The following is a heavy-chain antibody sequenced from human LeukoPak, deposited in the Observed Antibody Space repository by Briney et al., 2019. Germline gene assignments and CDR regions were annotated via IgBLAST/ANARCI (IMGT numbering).Heavy chain of an antibody. J-gene: IGHJ4*02. CDR3: ARDPSGSSGYHGAYFDY. CDR2: INPSGGST. CDR1: GYTFTSYY. D-gene: IGHD3-22*01. V-gene: IGHV1-46*01. Sequence: ASVKVSCKASGYTFTSYYMHWVRQAPGQGLEWMGIINPSGGSTSYAQKFQGRVTMTRDTSTSTVYMELSSLRSEDTAVYYCARDPSGSSGYHGAYFDYWGQGTLVTVSS.